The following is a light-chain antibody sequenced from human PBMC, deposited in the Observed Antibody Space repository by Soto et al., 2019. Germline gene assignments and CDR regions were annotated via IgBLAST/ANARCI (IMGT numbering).Light chain of an antibody. CDR3: QTWGTGIV. J-gene: IGLJ7*01. V-gene: IGLV4-69*01. CDR1: SEYSGYA. Sequence: QSVLTQPPSASASLGASVKLTCTLSSEYSGYAIAWHQQQTEKGPRYLMTLNTDGSHTKGDGIPDRFSGSRSGAERYLIISSIQSEDEAAYYCQTWGTGIVFGGGTQLTVL. CDR2: LNTDGSH.